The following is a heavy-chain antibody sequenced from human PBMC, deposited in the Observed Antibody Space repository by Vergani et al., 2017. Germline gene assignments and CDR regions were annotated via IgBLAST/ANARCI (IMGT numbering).Heavy chain of an antibody. V-gene: IGHV3-74*03. D-gene: IGHD2-21*01. CDR2: IKSDGSIT. CDR1: GFSFNSYW. Sequence: DVHLAESGGGFFQPGGSLRLSCSASGFSFNSYWMHWVRQVPGKGLLWVSRIKSDGSITAYADSVKGRFTISRDNSKDTLYLQMNSLRVEDTAIYYCAKARDPNCKGGNCYSYYYGLDLWGQGTTVTVS. CDR3: AKARDPNCKGGNCYSYYYGLDL. J-gene: IGHJ6*02.